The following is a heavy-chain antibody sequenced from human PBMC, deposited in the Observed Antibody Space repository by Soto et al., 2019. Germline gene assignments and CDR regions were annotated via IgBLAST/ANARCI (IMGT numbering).Heavy chain of an antibody. CDR2: IYYSGST. CDR1: GGSISSYY. J-gene: IGHJ6*02. D-gene: IGHD6-13*01. V-gene: IGHV4-59*01. CDR3: AREGVASSWYNYYGMDV. Sequence: QVQLQESGPGLVKPSETLSLTCTVSGGSISSYYWRWIRQPPGKGLEWIGYIYYSGSTNYNPSLRSRVTISLDTSKNQFSLKLSSVTSADTAVYYCAREGVASSWYNYYGMDVWGQGTTGTVSS.